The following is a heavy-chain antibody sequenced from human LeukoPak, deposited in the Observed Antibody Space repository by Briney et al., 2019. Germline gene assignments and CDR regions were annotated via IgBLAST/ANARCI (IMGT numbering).Heavy chain of an antibody. CDR2: IKSKTDGGTT. J-gene: IGHJ5*02. CDR3: TTPDLYDSSGYSSDP. V-gene: IGHV3-15*01. D-gene: IGHD3-22*01. Sequence: PGGSLRLSCAASGFTFSNAWMSWVRQAPGKGLEWVGRIKSKTDGGTTDYAAPVKGRFTISRDDSKNTLYLQMNSLKTEDTAVYYCTTPDLYDSSGYSSDPWGQGTLVTVSS. CDR1: GFTFSNAW.